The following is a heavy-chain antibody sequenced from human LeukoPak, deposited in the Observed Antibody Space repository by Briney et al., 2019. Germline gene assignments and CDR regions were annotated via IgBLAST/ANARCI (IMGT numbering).Heavy chain of an antibody. Sequence: ASVKVSCEASGYTFTGYYMHWVGQTPGQGLEWMGWINPNSGGTNYAQKFQGRVTMTRDTSISTAYMELSRLRSDDTAVYYCARSLPQQLGGDYWGQGTLVTVSS. J-gene: IGHJ4*02. V-gene: IGHV1-2*02. D-gene: IGHD6-13*01. CDR3: ARSLPQQLGGDY. CDR1: GYTFTGYY. CDR2: INPNSGGT.